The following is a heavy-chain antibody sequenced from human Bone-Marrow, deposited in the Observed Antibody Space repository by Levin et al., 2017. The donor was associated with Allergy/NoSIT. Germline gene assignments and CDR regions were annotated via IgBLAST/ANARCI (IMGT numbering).Heavy chain of an antibody. CDR2: FYGGGRT. CDR3: ARAAYGMNSDTSGQRAVEY. J-gene: IGHJ4*02. V-gene: IGHV3-53*01. D-gene: IGHD3-22*01. CDR1: GFTFRSSY. Sequence: GGSLRLSCAASGFTFRSSYMSWVRQAPGKGLEWVSIFYGGGRTYYADSFEGRFTISIDNTKNKLSLQMNSLRAEDRAVYYCARAAYGMNSDTSGQRAVEYWGQGTLVTVSS.